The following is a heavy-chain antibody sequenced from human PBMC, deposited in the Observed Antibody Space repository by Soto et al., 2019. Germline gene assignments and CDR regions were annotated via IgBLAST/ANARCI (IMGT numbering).Heavy chain of an antibody. CDR3: AKDSGPGYSSVYSPPGGLDP. CDR2: ISSDGSNE. CDR1: GFNLRSYG. V-gene: IGHV3-30*18. J-gene: IGHJ5*02. D-gene: IGHD3-22*01. Sequence: QVQLVESGGGVVQPGRSLRLSCAASGFNLRSYGMHWVRQAPGKGLEWVALISSDGSNEYYADSVKGRFTISRDNSKNTLYLQMNSLRSEDTALYYCAKDSGPGYSSVYSPPGGLDPWGQGTRVTVSS.